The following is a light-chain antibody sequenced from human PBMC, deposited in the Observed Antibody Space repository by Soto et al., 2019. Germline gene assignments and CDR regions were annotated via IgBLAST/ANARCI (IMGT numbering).Light chain of an antibody. Sequence: DIQMTQSPSTLSASVGDRVTSTCRASQSISSWLAWYQQKPGKAPKLLIYKASSLESGVPSRFSGSGSGTEFTLTISSLQPDDFATYYCQQYNSYSRTFGQGIKVEIQ. J-gene: IGKJ1*01. CDR1: QSISSW. V-gene: IGKV1-5*03. CDR3: QQYNSYSRT. CDR2: KAS.